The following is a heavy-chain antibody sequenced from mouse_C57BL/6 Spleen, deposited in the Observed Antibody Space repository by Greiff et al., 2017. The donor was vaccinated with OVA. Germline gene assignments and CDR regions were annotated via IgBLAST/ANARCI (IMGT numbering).Heavy chain of an antibody. V-gene: IGHV2-6-1*01. CDR1: GFSLTSYG. Sequence: LQESGPGLVAPSQRLSITCTVSGFSLTSYGVHWVRQPPGKGLEWLVVIWSDGSTTYNSALKSRLSISKDNSKSQVFLKMNSLQTDDTAMYYCARHKDGYYDYYAMDYWGQGTSVTVSS. CDR3: ARHKDGYYDYYAMDY. CDR2: IWSDGST. D-gene: IGHD2-3*01. J-gene: IGHJ4*01.